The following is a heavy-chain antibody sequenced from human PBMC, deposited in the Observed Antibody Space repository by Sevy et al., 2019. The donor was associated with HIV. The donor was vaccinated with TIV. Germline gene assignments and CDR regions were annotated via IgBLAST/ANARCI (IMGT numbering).Heavy chain of an antibody. CDR2: INQDATEN. D-gene: IGHD2-2*02. CDR1: GFKFNSYW. Sequence: GGSMRLSCVASGFKFNSYWMLWVRQAPGKGLEWVANINQDATENFYADSVRGRFIISRDNVRNSVSLQMKILRVEDTALYYCVSAIDTVDSFWGQGTLVTVSS. J-gene: IGHJ4*02. V-gene: IGHV3-7*01. CDR3: VSAIDTVDSF.